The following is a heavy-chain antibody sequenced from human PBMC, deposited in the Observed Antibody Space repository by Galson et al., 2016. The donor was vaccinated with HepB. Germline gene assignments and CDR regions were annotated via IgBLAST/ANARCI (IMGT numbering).Heavy chain of an antibody. J-gene: IGHJ6*04. Sequence: SLRLSCAASGFTFNHYGMTWVRQAPGKGLEVVSSISRSGDSTDYADSVKGRFTISRDNSKNTLYLQMNSRRAEDTAEYYCVQGSTAPAVWGKGTTVTVSS. CDR1: GFTFNHYG. D-gene: IGHD1-26*01. CDR3: VQGSTAPAV. V-gene: IGHV3-23*01. CDR2: ISRSGDST.